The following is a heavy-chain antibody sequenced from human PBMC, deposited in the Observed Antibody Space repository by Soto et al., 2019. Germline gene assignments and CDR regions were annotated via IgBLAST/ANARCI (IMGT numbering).Heavy chain of an antibody. CDR3: ARDFGGSGSYIRYYYYGMDV. V-gene: IGHV3-33*01. CDR1: GFTFSSYG. CDR2: IWYDGSNK. Sequence: QVQLVESGGGVVQPGRSLRLSCAASGFTFSSYGMHWVRQAPGKGLEWVAVIWYDGSNKYYADSVKGRFTISRDNSKNTLYLQMNSLRAEDTAVYYCARDFGGSGSYIRYYYYGMDVWGQGTKVTVSS. J-gene: IGHJ6*02. D-gene: IGHD3-10*01.